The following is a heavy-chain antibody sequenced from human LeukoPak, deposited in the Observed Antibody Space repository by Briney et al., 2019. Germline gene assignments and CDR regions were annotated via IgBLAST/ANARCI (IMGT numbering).Heavy chain of an antibody. Sequence: GGSLRLSCAASGFTFSSYAMSWVRQAPGKGLEWVSVISGSGGNTYYADSVKGRFTISRDNSKNTLYLQMNSLRAEDTAVYYCARVGREGGSYWGFDYWGQGTLVTVST. D-gene: IGHD1-26*01. CDR1: GFTFSSYA. CDR2: ISGSGGNT. CDR3: ARVGREGGSYWGFDY. J-gene: IGHJ4*02. V-gene: IGHV3-23*01.